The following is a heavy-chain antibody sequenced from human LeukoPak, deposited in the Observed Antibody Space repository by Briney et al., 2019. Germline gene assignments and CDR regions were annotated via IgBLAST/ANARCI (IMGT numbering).Heavy chain of an antibody. Sequence: SETLSLTCTVSGGSISSYYWSWIRQPAGKGLEWIGRIYTSGSTNYNPSLKSRVTMSVDTSKNQFSLKLSSVTAADTAVYYCARDYDSSGYYYFFFGYWGQGTLVTVSS. D-gene: IGHD3-22*01. J-gene: IGHJ4*02. CDR2: IYTSGST. CDR1: GGSISSYY. V-gene: IGHV4-4*07. CDR3: ARDYDSSGYYYFFFGY.